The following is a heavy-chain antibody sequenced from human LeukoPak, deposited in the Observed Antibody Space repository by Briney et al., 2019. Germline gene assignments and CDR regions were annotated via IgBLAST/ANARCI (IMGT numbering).Heavy chain of an antibody. CDR2: IGTTGYT. CDR3: ARVAAGGKGFDY. J-gene: IGHJ4*02. V-gene: IGHV3-13*01. D-gene: IGHD6-13*01. CDR1: GFTFSTYD. Sequence: GGSLRLSCAASGFTFSTYDIHWVRQATGKGLDWVSAIGTTGYTYYAGSVKGRFTISRENAKNSLYLQMNSLRAGDTAVYYCARVAAGGKGFDYWGQGILVTVSS.